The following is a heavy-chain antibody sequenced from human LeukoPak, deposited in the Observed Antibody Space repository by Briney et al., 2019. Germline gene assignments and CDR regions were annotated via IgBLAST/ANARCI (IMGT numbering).Heavy chain of an antibody. CDR3: VRESERSGWFDH. D-gene: IGHD1-26*01. J-gene: IGHJ5*02. Sequence: GGSLRLSCAAPGFITGDYAIHWVRHAPGKGLEWVSLISGDGGSTFYADSVRGRFTISRDNSKNSLSLQMSSLRSEDTALYFCVRESERSGWFDHWGQGTLVTVSS. CDR1: GFITGDYA. V-gene: IGHV3-43*02. CDR2: ISGDGGST.